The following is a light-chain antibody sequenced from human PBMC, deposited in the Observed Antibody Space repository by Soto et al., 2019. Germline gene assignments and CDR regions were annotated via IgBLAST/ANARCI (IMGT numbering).Light chain of an antibody. CDR2: DVH. CDR3: SSYADIYTFV. CDR1: SSDVGKYNF. Sequence: QSVLTQPRSVSGSPGHSVAISCTGTSSDVGKYNFVSWYQQHPGTAPKLIIYDVHRRPSGVPDRFSGSKSGNTASLTISGLQSEDEADYFCSSYADIYTFVFGSGTKATVL. J-gene: IGLJ1*01. V-gene: IGLV2-11*01.